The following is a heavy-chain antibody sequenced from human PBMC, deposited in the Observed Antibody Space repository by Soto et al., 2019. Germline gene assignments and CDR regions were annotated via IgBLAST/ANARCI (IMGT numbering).Heavy chain of an antibody. CDR2: TYYRSKWYN. Sequence: SQTLSLTCAISGDSVSSNSAAWNWLRQSPSRGLEWLGRTYYRSKWYNDYAVSVKSRITINPDTSKNQFSLQLNSVTPEDTAVYYCARVMDSSGWFFDWFDPWGQGTLVTV. J-gene: IGHJ5*02. CDR3: ARVMDSSGWFFDWFDP. V-gene: IGHV6-1*01. CDR1: GDSVSSNSAA. D-gene: IGHD6-19*01.